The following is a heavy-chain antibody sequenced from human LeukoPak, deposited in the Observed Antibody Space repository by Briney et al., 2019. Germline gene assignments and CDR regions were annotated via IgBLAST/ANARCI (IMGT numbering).Heavy chain of an antibody. CDR1: GYIFTNHW. Sequence: GQSLQISCQGSGYIFTNHWIAWVRQMPGKGLEWMGLINPYDSDTRYSQSSQGQVTISADKSSNTAYLQWSSLKASDTAMYFCARHFGDLSTLDSWGQGTLVTVSS. CDR3: ARHFGDLSTLDS. V-gene: IGHV5-51*01. D-gene: IGHD3-16*02. CDR2: INPYDSDT. J-gene: IGHJ4*02.